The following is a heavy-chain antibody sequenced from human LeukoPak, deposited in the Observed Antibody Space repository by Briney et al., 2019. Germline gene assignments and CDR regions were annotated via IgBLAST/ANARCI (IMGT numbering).Heavy chain of an antibody. Sequence: GGSLRLSCAASGFTFSSYWMSWVRQAPGKGLEWVANIKQDGSEKYYVDSVKGRFTISRDNAKNSLYLQMNSLRAEDTAVYYCARETLVRSSTSCYPDYWGQGTLVTVSS. D-gene: IGHD2-2*01. V-gene: IGHV3-7*01. CDR3: ARETLVRSSTSCYPDY. CDR1: GFTFSSYW. J-gene: IGHJ4*02. CDR2: IKQDGSEK.